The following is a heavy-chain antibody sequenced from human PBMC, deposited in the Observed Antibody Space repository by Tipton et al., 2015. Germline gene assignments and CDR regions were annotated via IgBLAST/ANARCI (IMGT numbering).Heavy chain of an antibody. CDR3: ARARGRHGGLFDS. CDR2: ISHGGNT. D-gene: IGHD4-23*01. J-gene: IGHJ4*02. CDR1: AYSISTDYY. Sequence: TLSLTCAVSAYSISTDYYWVWIRQPPGKGLEWIGTISHGGNTFYNPSLKSRVTISVDMSKTQFSLKMRSVTATDTAVYYCARARGRHGGLFDSWGQGTLVTVSS. V-gene: IGHV4-38-2*01.